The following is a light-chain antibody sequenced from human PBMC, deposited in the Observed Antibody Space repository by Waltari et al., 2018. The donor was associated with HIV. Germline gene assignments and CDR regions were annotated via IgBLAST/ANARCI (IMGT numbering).Light chain of an antibody. J-gene: IGKJ4*01. CDR1: QGISSA. V-gene: IGKV1-13*02. Sequence: AIQLTQSPSSLSASVGDRVTITCRASQGISSALAWYQQKTGKAPKLLIYDASSLESGFPSRCSGSGSGTDFTLTISSLQPEDFATYYCQQFNSYPLTFGGGTKVEIK. CDR3: QQFNSYPLT. CDR2: DAS.